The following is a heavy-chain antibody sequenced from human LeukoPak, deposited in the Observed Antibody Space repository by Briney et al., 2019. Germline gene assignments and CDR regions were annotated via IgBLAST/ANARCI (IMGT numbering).Heavy chain of an antibody. Sequence: PGGSLRLSCAASGFTFSSYSMNWVRQAPGKGREWVSSISSSSSYIYYADSVKGRFTISRDNAKNSLYLQMTSLRAEDTAVYYCARDGVHAFDIWGQGTMVTVSS. CDR1: GFTFSSYS. CDR2: ISSSSSYI. V-gene: IGHV3-21*01. D-gene: IGHD2-8*01. CDR3: ARDGVHAFDI. J-gene: IGHJ3*02.